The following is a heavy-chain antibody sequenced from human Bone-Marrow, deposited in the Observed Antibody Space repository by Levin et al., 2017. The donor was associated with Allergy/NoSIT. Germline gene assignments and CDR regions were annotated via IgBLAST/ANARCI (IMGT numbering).Heavy chain of an antibody. J-gene: IGHJ4*02. CDR3: ARDHWLRTNGWGFDF. CDR1: GGSVSSSEFF. Sequence: SETLSLTCALSGGSVSSSEFFWNWIRQSPGKGLEWLGFVYYDGRTNYNPSLQSRVTLSLDTSKNQVSLKLNYVTAADTAVYYCARDHWLRTNGWGFDFWGQGTLVTVSS. CDR2: VYYDGRT. V-gene: IGHV4-61*08. D-gene: IGHD3-10*01.